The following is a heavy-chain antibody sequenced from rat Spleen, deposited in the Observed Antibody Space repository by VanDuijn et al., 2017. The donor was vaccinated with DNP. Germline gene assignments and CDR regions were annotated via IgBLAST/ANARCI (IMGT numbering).Heavy chain of an antibody. D-gene: IGHD1-9*01. CDR1: GFTFNYYW. CDR3: ATYYGFNSYFFDY. V-gene: IGHV5-31*01. Sequence: EVQLVESGGGLVQPGRSLKLSCVASGFTFNYYWMAWVRQVPGKGLEWIASITSGSGSTSYLDSVRGRFTISRDDAKDTLSLQMNSLRSEDTATYFCATYYGFNSYFFDYWGQGVMVTVSS. J-gene: IGHJ2*01. CDR2: ITSGSGST.